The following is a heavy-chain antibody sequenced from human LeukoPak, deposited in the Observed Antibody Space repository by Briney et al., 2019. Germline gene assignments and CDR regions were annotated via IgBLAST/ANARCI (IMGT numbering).Heavy chain of an antibody. V-gene: IGHV3-33*08. J-gene: IGHJ4*02. CDR3: ARDLGGY. Sequence: GGSLRLSCAASGFTFDDYAMHWVRQAPGKGLEWVAVIWYDGSNKYYADSVKGRFTISRDNSKNTLYLQMNSLRAEDTAVYYCARDLGGYWGQGTLVTVSS. CDR2: IWYDGSNK. CDR1: GFTFDDYA. D-gene: IGHD3-10*01.